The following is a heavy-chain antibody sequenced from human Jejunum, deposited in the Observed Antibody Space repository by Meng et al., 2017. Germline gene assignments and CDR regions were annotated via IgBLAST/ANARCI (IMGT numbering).Heavy chain of an antibody. CDR1: GFTFTNYA. Sequence: GESLKISCAASGFTFTNYAMSWVRQTPGKGLEWVSVISASGGSTYYADSVKGRFTISRDNSKNTLYLQMNSLRPEDTAVYYCVPRLTANWGSGLDYWGQGTLVNVSS. J-gene: IGHJ4*02. D-gene: IGHD7-27*01. V-gene: IGHV3-23*01. CDR3: VPRLTANWGSGLDY. CDR2: ISASGGST.